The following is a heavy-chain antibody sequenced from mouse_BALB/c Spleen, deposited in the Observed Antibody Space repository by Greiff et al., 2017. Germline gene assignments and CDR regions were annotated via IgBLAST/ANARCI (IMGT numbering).Heavy chain of an antibody. D-gene: IGHD2-10*01. Sequence: EVMLVESGGGLVQPGGSLRLSCATSGFTFSDFYMEWVRQPPGKRLEWIAASRNKANDYTTEYSASVKGRFIVSRDTSQSILYLQMNALRAEDTAIYYCARDRAYYGNLYAMDYWGQGTSVTVSS. CDR3: ARDRAYYGNLYAMDY. J-gene: IGHJ4*01. V-gene: IGHV7-1*02. CDR1: GFTFSDFY. CDR2: SRNKANDYTT.